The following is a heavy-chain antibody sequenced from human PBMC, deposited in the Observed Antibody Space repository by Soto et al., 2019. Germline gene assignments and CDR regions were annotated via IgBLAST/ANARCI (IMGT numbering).Heavy chain of an antibody. J-gene: IGHJ4*02. CDR3: ARGVPVRFDY. V-gene: IGHV4-31*03. Sequence: SETLSLTCTVSGGSISSGGYYWSWIRQHPGKGLEWIGYIYYSGSTYYNPSLKSRVTISVDTSKNQFSLKLSSVTAADTAVYYCARGVPVRFDYWGQGTLVTGSS. CDR2: IYYSGST. CDR1: GGSISSGGYY. D-gene: IGHD4-17*01.